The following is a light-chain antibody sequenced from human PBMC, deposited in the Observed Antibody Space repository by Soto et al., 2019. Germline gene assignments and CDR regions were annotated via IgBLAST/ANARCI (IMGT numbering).Light chain of an antibody. V-gene: IGLV1-40*01. Sequence: QSVLTQPPSVSGAPGQRVTISCTGSSSNIGAGYDVHWYQQLPGTAPKLLIYGDSNRPSGVPDRFSGSKSGTSASLAITGLQAEYEADYYCQSCESSQVVFGGGTKLTVL. CDR3: QSCESSQVV. CDR2: GDS. J-gene: IGLJ2*01. CDR1: SSNIGAGYD.